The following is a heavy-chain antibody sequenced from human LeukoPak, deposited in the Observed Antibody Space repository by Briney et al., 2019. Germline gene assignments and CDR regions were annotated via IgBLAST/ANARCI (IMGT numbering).Heavy chain of an antibody. V-gene: IGHV1-69*05. Sequence: ASVKVSCKASGGTFSNYAISWVRQAPGQGLEWMGGIIPIFGTANYAQTFQGRVTMTRDTSTSTVYMELSSLRSEDTAVYYCARGPRITLIRGGQWYYYMDVWGKGTTVTISS. D-gene: IGHD3-10*01. CDR2: IIPIFGTA. CDR1: GGTFSNYA. J-gene: IGHJ6*03. CDR3: ARGPRITLIRGGQWYYYMDV.